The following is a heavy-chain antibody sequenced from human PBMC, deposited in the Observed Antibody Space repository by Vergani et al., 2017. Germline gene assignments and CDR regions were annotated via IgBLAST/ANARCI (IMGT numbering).Heavy chain of an antibody. D-gene: IGHD6-6*01. V-gene: IGHV1-46*03. CDR1: GYIFSSYY. Sequence: VQLVQSGAEVRKPGASAKVSCKASGYIFSSYYMSWVRQAPGQGLEWVGIINPSGGGASYAQKFQGRVTMTRDTSTNTFYMELSSLRSDDTAVYYCTSGSSSDYWGQGTLVTVSS. CDR3: TSGSSSDY. CDR2: INPSGGGA. J-gene: IGHJ4*02.